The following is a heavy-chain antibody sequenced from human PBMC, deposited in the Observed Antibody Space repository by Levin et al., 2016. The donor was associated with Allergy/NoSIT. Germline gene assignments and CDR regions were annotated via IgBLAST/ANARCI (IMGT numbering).Heavy chain of an antibody. J-gene: IGHJ4*02. V-gene: IGHV4-4*07. D-gene: IGHD3-10*01. CDR2: IYTSGST. CDR3: ASSELWFGELFQIWDY. CDR1: GGSISSYY. Sequence: SETLSLTCTVSGGSISSYYWSWIRQPAGKGLEWIGRIYTSGSTNYNPSLKSRVTMSVDTSKNQFSLKLSSVTAADTAVYYCASSELWFGELFQIWDYWGQGTLVTVSS.